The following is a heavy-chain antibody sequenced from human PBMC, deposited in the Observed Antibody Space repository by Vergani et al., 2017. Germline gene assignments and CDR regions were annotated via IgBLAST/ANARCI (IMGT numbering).Heavy chain of an antibody. CDR3: AKEVVPAAKGYMDV. CDR2: ISWNSGSI. J-gene: IGHJ6*03. CDR1: GFTFDDYA. D-gene: IGHD2-2*01. V-gene: IGHV3-9*01. Sequence: VQLVESGGGVVQPGRSLRLSCAASGFTFDDYAMHWVRQAPGKGLEWVSGISWNSGSIGYADSVKGRFTISRDNAKNSLYLQMNSLRAEDTALYYCAKEVVPAAKGYMDVWGKGTTVTVSS.